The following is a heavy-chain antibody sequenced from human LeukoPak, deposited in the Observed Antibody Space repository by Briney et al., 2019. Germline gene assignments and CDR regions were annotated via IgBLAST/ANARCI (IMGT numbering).Heavy chain of an antibody. CDR3: ANGVSGSYSRFDY. V-gene: IGHV3-23*01. Sequence: GGSLRLSCAASGFTFGRYAMNWVRQAPGKGLEWLSAISGSGTYTYYPDSVKGRFTISRDNSKNTLYLQMNSLRAEDTAVYYCANGVSGSYSRFDYWGQGTLVTVSS. CDR2: ISGSGTYT. J-gene: IGHJ4*02. CDR1: GFTFGRYA. D-gene: IGHD1-26*01.